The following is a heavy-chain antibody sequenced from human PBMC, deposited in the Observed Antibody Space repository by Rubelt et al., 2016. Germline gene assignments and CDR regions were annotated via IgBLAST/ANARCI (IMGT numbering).Heavy chain of an antibody. D-gene: IGHD6-6*01. CDR2: IYYSGST. CDR3: ARVAARPFLLDY. CDR1: GGSISSSSYY. V-gene: IGHV4-39*07. J-gene: IGHJ4*02. Sequence: QLQLQESGPGLVKPSETLSLTCTVSGGSISSSSYYWGWIRQPPGKGLEWIGSIYYSGSTYYNPSLKSRVTISVDTSKNQFSLKLSSVTAADTAVYYCARVAARPFLLDYWGQGTLVTVSS.